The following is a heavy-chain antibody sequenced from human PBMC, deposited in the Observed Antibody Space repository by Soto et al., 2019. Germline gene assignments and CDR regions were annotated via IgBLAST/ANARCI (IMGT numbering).Heavy chain of an antibody. V-gene: IGHV3-11*01. CDR2: ISSSGSTI. Sequence: GGSLRLSCAASGFTFSDYYMSWIRQAPGKGLEWVSYISSSGSTIYYADSVKGRFTISRDNAKNSLYLQMNSLRAEDTAVYYCARAEWFGDFCAFDIWGQGTMVTVSS. CDR3: ARAEWFGDFCAFDI. J-gene: IGHJ3*02. D-gene: IGHD3-10*01. CDR1: GFTFSDYY.